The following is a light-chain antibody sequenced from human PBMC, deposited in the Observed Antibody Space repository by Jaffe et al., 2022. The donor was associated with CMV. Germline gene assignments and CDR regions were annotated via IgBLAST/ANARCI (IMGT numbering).Light chain of an antibody. CDR3: SSYTSSSSDVL. J-gene: IGLJ2*01. CDR2: DVS. Sequence: QSALTQPASVSASPGQSITISCTGTSSDIGGYNYVSWYQQHPGRAPKLMIYDVSNRPAGVSDRFSGSKSGNTASLTISGLQAADEADYYCSSYTSSSSDVLFGGGTKLTVL. V-gene: IGLV2-14*03. CDR1: SSDIGGYNY.